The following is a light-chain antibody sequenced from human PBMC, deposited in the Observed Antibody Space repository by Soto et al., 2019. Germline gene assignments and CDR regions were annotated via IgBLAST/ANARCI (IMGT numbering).Light chain of an antibody. V-gene: IGKV1-5*03. CDR3: QQYNSYSLT. J-gene: IGKJ4*01. CDR1: QSISSW. Sequence: DIQMTQSPSTLSASVGDRVTITCRASQSISSWLAWYQQKPGKAPKLLIYKASSLESGVPPRFSGSGSGTEFTLTISSLQPDDFATYYCQQYNSYSLTFGGGTKVEIK. CDR2: KAS.